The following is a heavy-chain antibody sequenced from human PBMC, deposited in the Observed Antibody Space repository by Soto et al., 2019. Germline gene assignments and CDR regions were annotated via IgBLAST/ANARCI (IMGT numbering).Heavy chain of an antibody. CDR2: IYHSGST. Sequence: KASETLSLTCAVSGGSISSSNWWSWVRQPPGKGLEWIGEIYHSGSTNYNPSLKSRVTISVDKSKNQFSLKLSSVTAADTAVYYCARDLGIVVVVAATPPSYYGMDVWGQGTTVTVSS. D-gene: IGHD2-15*01. CDR3: ARDLGIVVVVAATPPSYYGMDV. CDR1: GGSISSSNW. J-gene: IGHJ6*02. V-gene: IGHV4-4*02.